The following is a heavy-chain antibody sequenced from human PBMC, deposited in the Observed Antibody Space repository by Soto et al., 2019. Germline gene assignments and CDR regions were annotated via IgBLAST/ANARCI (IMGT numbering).Heavy chain of an antibody. CDR3: ARMTTVTHGGAFDI. J-gene: IGHJ3*02. Sequence: SETLSLTCTVSVVSISSGGYYCSWMRQHPGKGLEWIGYIYYSGSTYYNPSLKSRVTISVDTSKNQFSLKLSSVTAADTAVYYCARMTTVTHGGAFDIWGQGTMVIVSS. V-gene: IGHV4-31*03. D-gene: IGHD4-17*01. CDR2: IYYSGST. CDR1: VVSISSGGYY.